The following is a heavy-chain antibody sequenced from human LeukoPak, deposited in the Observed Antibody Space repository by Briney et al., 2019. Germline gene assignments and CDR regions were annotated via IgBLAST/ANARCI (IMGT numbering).Heavy chain of an antibody. CDR1: GFTFSSYA. D-gene: IGHD5-24*01. CDR2: ISGSGGST. J-gene: IGHJ4*02. V-gene: IGHV3-23*01. Sequence: GGPLRLSCAASGFTFSSYAMSWVRQAPGKGLEWVSAISGSGGSTYYADSVKGRFTISRDNSKNTLYLQMNSLRAEDTAVYYCAKKIEVATISHFDYWGQGTLVTVSS. CDR3: AKKIEVATISHFDY.